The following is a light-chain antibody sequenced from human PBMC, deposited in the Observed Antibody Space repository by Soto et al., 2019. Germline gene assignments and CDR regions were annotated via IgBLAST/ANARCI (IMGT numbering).Light chain of an antibody. J-gene: IGLJ1*01. Sequence: QSVLTQPPSVSGAPGQRGTISCPGSSSNIGADYDVHWYQQIPGTAPKFLIYGNNNRPSGVPDRFSGSKSGTSASLAITGLQAEDEADYYCQSYGSNLSGSVFGTGTKVTVL. CDR3: QSYGSNLSGSV. V-gene: IGLV1-40*01. CDR1: SSNIGADYD. CDR2: GNN.